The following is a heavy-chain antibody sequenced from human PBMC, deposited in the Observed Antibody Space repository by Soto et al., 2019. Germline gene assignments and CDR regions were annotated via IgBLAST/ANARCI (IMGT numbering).Heavy chain of an antibody. D-gene: IGHD6-13*01. J-gene: IGHJ6*02. CDR2: ISWNSGSI. Sequence: LRLSCAASGFTFDDYAMHWVRQAPGKGLEWVSGISWNSGSIGYADSVKGRFTISRDNAKNSLYLQMNSLRAEDTALYYCAKDRRSSSWYGMDVWGQGTTVTVSS. CDR3: AKDRRSSSWYGMDV. CDR1: GFTFDDYA. V-gene: IGHV3-9*01.